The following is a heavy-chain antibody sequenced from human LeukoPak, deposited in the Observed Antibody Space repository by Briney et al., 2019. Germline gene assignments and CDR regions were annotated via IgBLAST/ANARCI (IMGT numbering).Heavy chain of an antibody. CDR3: AKVSGGGLYYDGMDV. Sequence: GGSLRLSCAASGFTFSSYAMSWVRQAPGKGLEWVSGISGSGTSTFYADSVRGRFTISRDHSKNTLYLQMNSLRAGDTAVYYCAKVSGGGLYYDGMDVWGQGTTVTVSS. CDR2: ISGSGTST. J-gene: IGHJ6*02. CDR1: GFTFSSYA. D-gene: IGHD1-14*01. V-gene: IGHV3-23*01.